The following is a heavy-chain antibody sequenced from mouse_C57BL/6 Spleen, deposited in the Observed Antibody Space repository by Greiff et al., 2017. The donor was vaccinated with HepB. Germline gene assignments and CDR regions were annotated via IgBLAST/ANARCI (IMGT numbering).Heavy chain of an antibody. D-gene: IGHD3-3*01. V-gene: IGHV1-80*01. J-gene: IGHJ4*01. CDR1: GYAFSSYW. CDR3: ARSQLTYAMDY. CDR2: IYPGDGDT. Sequence: QVQLKQSGAELVKPGASVKISCKASGYAFSSYWMNWVKQRPGKGLEWIGQIYPGDGDTNYNGKFKGKATLTADKSSSTAYMQLSSLTSEDSEVYFCARSQLTYAMDYWGQGTSVTVSS.